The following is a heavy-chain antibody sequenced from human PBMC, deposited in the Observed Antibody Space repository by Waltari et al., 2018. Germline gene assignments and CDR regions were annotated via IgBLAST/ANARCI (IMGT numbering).Heavy chain of an antibody. CDR3: ARGLSIRAMTMVVTIDY. CDR2: IKQDGSEK. D-gene: IGHD4-17*01. V-gene: IGHV3-7*01. Sequence: EVQLVESGGDLVQPGGSLRLSCAASGFPFGTYWMSWVRQAPGKGLEWVANIKQDGSEKYYVDSVKGRFTISRDNAKNSLYLQMNSLRDEDTAVYYCARGLSIRAMTMVVTIDYWGQGTLVTVSS. CDR1: GFPFGTYW. J-gene: IGHJ4*02.